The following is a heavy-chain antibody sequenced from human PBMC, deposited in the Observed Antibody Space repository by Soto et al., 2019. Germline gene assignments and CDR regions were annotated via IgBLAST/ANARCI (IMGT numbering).Heavy chain of an antibody. CDR3: AGVQTHFRIINGIDY. Sequence: PSATLSLSCNVSGSFINCAVYYWRWIRRHPGKGLGWIRSIYYSGRTSYNPSLKIRVTISVATSKTQISLKLSSVTAADKAVEYCAGVQTHFRIINGIDYWGQGTLVTVSS. J-gene: IGHJ4*02. CDR1: GSFINCAVYY. V-gene: IGHV4-31*03. CDR2: IYYSGRT. D-gene: IGHD2-8*01.